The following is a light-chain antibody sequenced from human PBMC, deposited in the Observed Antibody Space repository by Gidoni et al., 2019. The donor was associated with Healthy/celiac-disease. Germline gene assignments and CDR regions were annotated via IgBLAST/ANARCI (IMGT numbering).Light chain of an antibody. CDR2: DDS. CDR3: QVWDSSSDHPV. J-gene: IGLJ2*01. Sequence: SYVLTQPPSVSVAPGKTARITCGGNNIGSKSVHWSQQKPGQAHVLVVYDDSGRPAGIPGRFSGSNSGKTATLTISRVEAGDEDDYYCQVWDSSSDHPVFGGGTKLTVL. V-gene: IGLV3-21*03. CDR1: NIGSKS.